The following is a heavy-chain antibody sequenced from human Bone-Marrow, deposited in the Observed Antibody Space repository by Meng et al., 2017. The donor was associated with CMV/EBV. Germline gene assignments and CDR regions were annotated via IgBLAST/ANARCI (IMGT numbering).Heavy chain of an antibody. CDR1: GFTFSDYY. CDR2: ISSSGSTI. CDR3: ARDRGSVLRFLEWPSLFDY. D-gene: IGHD3-3*01. Sequence: GGSLRLSCAASGFTFSDYYMSWIRQAPGKGLEWVSYISSSGSTIYYADSVKGRFTISRDNAKNSLYLQMNSLRAEDTAVYYCARDRGSVLRFLEWPSLFDYWGQGTLVTVSS. J-gene: IGHJ4*02. V-gene: IGHV3-11*04.